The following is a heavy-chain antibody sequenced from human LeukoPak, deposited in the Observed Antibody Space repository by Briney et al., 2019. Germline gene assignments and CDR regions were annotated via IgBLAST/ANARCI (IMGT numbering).Heavy chain of an antibody. CDR3: TKDPNRYFDRLLTPYYYYYGMDV. V-gene: IGHV3-23*01. D-gene: IGHD3-9*01. CDR1: GFTFSSYA. J-gene: IGHJ6*02. Sequence: PGGSLRLSCAASGFTFSSYAMSWVRQAPGKGLEWVSAISGSGGSTYYADSVKGRFTISRDNSKNTLYLQMNSLRAEDTAVYYCTKDPNRYFDRLLTPYYYYYGMDVWGQGTTVTVSS. CDR2: ISGSGGST.